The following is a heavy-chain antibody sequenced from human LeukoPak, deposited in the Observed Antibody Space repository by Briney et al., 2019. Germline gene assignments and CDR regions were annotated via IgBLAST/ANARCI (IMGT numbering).Heavy chain of an antibody. CDR2: IYYSGST. Sequence: KPSETLSLTCTVSGGSISSYYWSWIRQPPGKGLEWIGYIYYSGSTNYNPSLKSRVTISVDTSKNQFSLKLSSVTTADTAVYYCARDGGYGDYFDYWGQGTLVTVSS. J-gene: IGHJ4*02. CDR1: GGSISSYY. CDR3: ARDGGYGDYFDY. D-gene: IGHD4-17*01. V-gene: IGHV4-59*12.